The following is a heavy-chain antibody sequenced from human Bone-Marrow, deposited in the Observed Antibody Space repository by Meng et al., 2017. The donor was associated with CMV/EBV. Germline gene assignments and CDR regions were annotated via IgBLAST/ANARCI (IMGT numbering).Heavy chain of an antibody. Sequence: GESLKISCAASGFTFSSYAMSWVRQAPGKGLEWVSSISSSSSYIYYADSVKGRFTISRDNAKNSLYLQMNSLRAEDTAVYYCASGSSYGDYFDYWGQGTLVPVPS. D-gene: IGHD5-18*01. CDR1: GFTFSSYA. J-gene: IGHJ4*02. CDR3: ASGSSYGDYFDY. CDR2: ISSSSSYI. V-gene: IGHV3-21*01.